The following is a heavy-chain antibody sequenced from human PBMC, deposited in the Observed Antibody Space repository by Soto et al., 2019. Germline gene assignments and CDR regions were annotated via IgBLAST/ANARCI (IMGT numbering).Heavy chain of an antibody. J-gene: IGHJ4*02. V-gene: IGHV3-23*01. D-gene: IGHD3-16*01. CDR3: AKDRRAGGNSAFYFDF. CDR1: GFKFSNYA. CDR2: ISATGGGT. Sequence: PGGSLRLSCAASGFKFSNYAMSWVRQAPGKRLEWVSLISATGGGTYYADSVKGRFTISRDNSHNTLYLQVHSLTAEDTAVYYCAKDRRAGGNSAFYFDFWGQGAQVTVSS.